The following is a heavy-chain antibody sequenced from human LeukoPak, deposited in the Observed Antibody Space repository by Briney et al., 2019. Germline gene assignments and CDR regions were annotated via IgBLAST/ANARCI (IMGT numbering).Heavy chain of an antibody. Sequence: PSGTLSLTCTVSGASVTSYYRSWIRQSPEKGLEWIGFIYDSGSPNYNPSLKSRVTMSVDTSKNEISLRLSSVTAADTAAYYCGRHKNLLVRGVMWGMDVWGQGTTVTVSS. CDR2: IYDSGSP. V-gene: IGHV4-59*08. J-gene: IGHJ6*02. CDR1: GASVTSYY. D-gene: IGHD3-10*01. CDR3: GRHKNLLVRGVMWGMDV.